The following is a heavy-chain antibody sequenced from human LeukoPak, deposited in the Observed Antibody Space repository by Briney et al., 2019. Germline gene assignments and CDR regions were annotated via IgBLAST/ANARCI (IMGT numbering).Heavy chain of an antibody. D-gene: IGHD3-3*01. J-gene: IGHJ3*02. CDR2: ISGSGGST. Sequence: GGSLRLSCAASGFTFSSYAMSWVRQAPGKGLEGVSAISGSGGSTYYADSVKGRFTISRDNSKNTLYLQMNSLRAEDAAVYYCAKDLGYDFWSGYYQTDAFDIWGQGTMVTVSS. V-gene: IGHV3-23*01. CDR1: GFTFSSYA. CDR3: AKDLGYDFWSGYYQTDAFDI.